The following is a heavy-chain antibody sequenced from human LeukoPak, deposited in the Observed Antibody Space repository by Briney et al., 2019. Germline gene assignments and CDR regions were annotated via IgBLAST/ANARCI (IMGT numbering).Heavy chain of an antibody. V-gene: IGHV1-46*01. CDR1: GYTFTSYY. CDR3: ARDTRDGYNPYWYFDL. D-gene: IGHD5-24*01. CDR2: INLSGGST. Sequence: ASVKVSCKASGYTFTSYYMHWVRQAPGQGLEWMGIINLSGGSTSYAQKFQGRVTMTRDTSTSTVYMELSSLRSEDTAVYYCARDTRDGYNPYWYFDLWGRSTLVTVSS. J-gene: IGHJ2*01.